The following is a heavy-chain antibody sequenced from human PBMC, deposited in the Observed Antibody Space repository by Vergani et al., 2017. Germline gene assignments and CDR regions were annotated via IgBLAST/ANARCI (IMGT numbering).Heavy chain of an antibody. J-gene: IGHJ6*03. Sequence: EVQLVESGGGLVKPGGSLRLSCAASGFTFSSYSMNWVRQAPGKGLEWVSSISSSSSYIYYADSVKGRFTISRDNAKNSLYPQMNSLRAEDTAVYYCARVFDYDFWSGYYLYYYYYMDVWGKXP. V-gene: IGHV3-21*01. CDR2: ISSSSSYI. CDR1: GFTFSSYS. D-gene: IGHD3-3*01. CDR3: ARVFDYDFWSGYYLYYYYYMDV.